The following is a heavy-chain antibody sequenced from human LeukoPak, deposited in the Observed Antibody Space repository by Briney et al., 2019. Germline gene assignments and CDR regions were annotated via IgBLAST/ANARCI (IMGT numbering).Heavy chain of an antibody. J-gene: IGHJ6*02. CDR3: AKAGYSSGWSYYYYGMDV. D-gene: IGHD6-19*01. Sequence: ASVKVSCKASGYTFTGYYMHWVRQAPGQGLEWMGWINPNSGGTNYAQKFQGRVTMTRDTSISTAYMELSRLRSDDTAVYYCAKAGYSSGWSYYYYGMDVWGQGTTVTVSS. CDR1: GYTFTGYY. CDR2: INPNSGGT. V-gene: IGHV1-2*02.